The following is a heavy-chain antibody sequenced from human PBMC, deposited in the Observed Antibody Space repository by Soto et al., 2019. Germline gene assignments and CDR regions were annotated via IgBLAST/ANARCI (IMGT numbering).Heavy chain of an antibody. J-gene: IGHJ6*02. CDR3: AKDLGVDHPRPTYYYFMDV. V-gene: IGHV3-30*18. Sequence: QVPLVESGGGGVQPGRSLRLSCAVSGLPFSSYGMHWVRQAPGKGLEWVAVLSSDGSNKYYTDSVKGRFTISRDNSKNTLYQQRHILRAEETAVYYCAKDLGVDHPRPTYYYFMDVCGQWTTVNASS. CDR2: LSSDGSNK. D-gene: IGHD2-15*01. CDR1: GLPFSSYG.